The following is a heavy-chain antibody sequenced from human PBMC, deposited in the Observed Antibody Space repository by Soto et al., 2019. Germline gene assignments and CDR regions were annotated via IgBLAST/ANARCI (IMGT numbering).Heavy chain of an antibody. D-gene: IGHD4-4*01. CDR3: ARDDFRSWFDP. J-gene: IGHJ5*02. Sequence: GASVKVSCKASGYTFTSYSMTWVRQAPGQGLEWMGWISAYNGNTSYAQKLQGRVTMTTDTSTSTAYMELRSLRSDDTAVYFCARDDFRSWFDPWGQGTLVTVSS. CDR1: GYTFTSYS. V-gene: IGHV1-18*01. CDR2: ISAYNGNT.